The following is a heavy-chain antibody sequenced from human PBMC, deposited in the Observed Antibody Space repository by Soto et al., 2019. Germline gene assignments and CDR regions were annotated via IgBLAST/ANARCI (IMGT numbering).Heavy chain of an antibody. J-gene: IGHJ4*02. V-gene: IGHV3-53*01. CDR1: GFILSSNY. CDR2: FYSGGST. D-gene: IGHD4-17*01. CDR3: ARVSTTAKTFEF. Sequence: GGSLRLSCAASGFILSSNYMSWVRQAPGKGLEWVSVFYSGGSTYYAGSVKGRFTISRDNSKNMLYLQMNSLRAEDTALYYCARVSTTAKTFEFWGQGTLVTVSS.